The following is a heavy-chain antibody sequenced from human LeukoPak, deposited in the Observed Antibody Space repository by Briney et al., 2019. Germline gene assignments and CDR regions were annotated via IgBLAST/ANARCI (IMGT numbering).Heavy chain of an antibody. CDR3: ARDWGRGYYDSSGFPDY. V-gene: IGHV3-7*01. CDR1: GFTFSSYW. CDR2: IKQDGSEK. J-gene: IGHJ4*02. Sequence: GGSLRLSCAASGFTFSSYWMSWVRQAPGKGLEWVANIKQDGSEKYYVDSVKGRFTISRDNAKNSLYLQMNSLRAEDTAVYYCARDWGRGYYDSSGFPDYWCQGTLVTVSS. D-gene: IGHD3-22*01.